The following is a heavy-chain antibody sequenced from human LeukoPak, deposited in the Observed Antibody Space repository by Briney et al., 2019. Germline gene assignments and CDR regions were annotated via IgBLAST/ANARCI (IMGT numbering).Heavy chain of an antibody. CDR1: GFPFKSYN. CDR2: ISATTNTI. V-gene: IGHV3-48*01. D-gene: IGHD4-11*01. J-gene: IGHJ1*01. Sequence: GGSLRLSCEASGFPFKSYNMNWVRQAPGEGLEWVSFISATTNTIFYADSVKGRFTISRDNAKNSVYLQMNSLGADDTAVYYCATYSILNAREFRYWGQGTLVTVTS. CDR3: ATYSILNAREFRY.